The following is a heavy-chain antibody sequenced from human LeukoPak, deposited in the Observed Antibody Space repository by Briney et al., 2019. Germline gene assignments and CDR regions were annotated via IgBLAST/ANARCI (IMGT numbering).Heavy chain of an antibody. CDR1: GYSFTDYW. J-gene: IGHJ4*02. D-gene: IGHD5-12*01. CDR3: ARQGIGGMVASFDY. CDR2: VYPADSDS. Sequence: GESLKISCKGSGYSFTDYWIAWVRQMPGKGLEWMGFVYPADSDSRYSPSFHGQVTISADKSISTAYLQWSSLKASDTAVYYCARQGIGGMVASFDYWGQGTLVTVSS. V-gene: IGHV5-51*01.